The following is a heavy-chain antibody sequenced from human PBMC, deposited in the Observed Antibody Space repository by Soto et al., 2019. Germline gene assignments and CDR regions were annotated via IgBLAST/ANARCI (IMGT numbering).Heavy chain of an antibody. Sequence: PGGSLSLSCAASGFTVSTNDMSWVRQAPGKGLEWVSVIYAGGSTHYADSVEGRFTISRDNSNNMLFLQMNSLRVEDTAVYYCVREKVTMIIGFYYFDYWGQGTRVTVSS. V-gene: IGHV3-66*01. J-gene: IGHJ4*02. D-gene: IGHD3-22*01. CDR2: IYAGGST. CDR3: VREKVTMIIGFYYFDY. CDR1: GFTVSTND.